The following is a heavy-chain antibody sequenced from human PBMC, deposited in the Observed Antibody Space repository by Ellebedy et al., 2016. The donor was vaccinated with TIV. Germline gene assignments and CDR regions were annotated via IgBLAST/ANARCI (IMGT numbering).Heavy chain of an antibody. J-gene: IGHJ3*02. CDR1: GFTSHDHG. CDR3: ASGAYDI. D-gene: IGHD3-3*01. V-gene: IGHV3-9*02. Sequence: SLKISCAVSGFTSHDHGMHWVRQAPGKGLEWVSGIIWNSGGTGYADSVKGRFTISRDNDKISLYLQMNSLTAEDTAVYYCASGAYDIWGQGTMVTVSS. CDR2: IIWNSGGT.